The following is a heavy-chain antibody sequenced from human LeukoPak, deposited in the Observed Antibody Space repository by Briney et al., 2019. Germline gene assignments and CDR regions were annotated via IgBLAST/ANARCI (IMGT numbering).Heavy chain of an antibody. D-gene: IGHD2-15*01. CDR3: ASVVVAATTGDY. Sequence: GGSLRLSCAASGFTFSNYALTWVRQAPGKGLEWVSSISGVNTHYADSVKGRFTISRDNAKNSLYLQMNSLRAEDTAVYYCASVVVAATTGDYWGQGTLVTVSS. CDR2: ISGVNT. V-gene: IGHV3-21*01. J-gene: IGHJ4*02. CDR1: GFTFSNYA.